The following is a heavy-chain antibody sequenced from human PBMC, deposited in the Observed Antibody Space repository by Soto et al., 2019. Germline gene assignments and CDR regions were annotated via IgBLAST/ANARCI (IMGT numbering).Heavy chain of an antibody. CDR1: GFTFSSYC. CDR2: IDSDGSST. D-gene: IGHD1-26*01. Sequence: GGSLRLSCTASGFTFSSYCIHWVRQAPGKGLVWVSRIDSDGSSTFYADPVKGRFTISRDTAKNTLYLQMNSLRAEDTAVYYCARAAEYSGSYYAPALIDYWGQGTLVTV. CDR3: ARAAEYSGSYYAPALIDY. V-gene: IGHV3-74*01. J-gene: IGHJ4*02.